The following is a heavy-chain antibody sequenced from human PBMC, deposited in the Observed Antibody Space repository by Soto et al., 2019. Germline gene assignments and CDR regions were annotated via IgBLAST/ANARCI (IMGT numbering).Heavy chain of an antibody. CDR3: ARGIFLATAAAYFDY. V-gene: IGHV4-31*03. CDR2: IYYSGTT. D-gene: IGHD6-13*01. Sequence: QVQLLESGPGLVKPSQTLSLTCSVSGGSINRAGYYWTWLRQLPGKGLEWLGYIYYSGTTCSNPSLKSRITISMGTSENQFSLKVSSVTAADTAVYYCARGIFLATAAAYFDYWGQGTLVTVSS. J-gene: IGHJ4*02. CDR1: GGSINRAGYY.